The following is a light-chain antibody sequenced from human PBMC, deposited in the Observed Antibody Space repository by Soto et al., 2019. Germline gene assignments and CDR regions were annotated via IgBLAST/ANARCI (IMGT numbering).Light chain of an antibody. J-gene: IGKJ5*01. Sequence: IVMTQFPLSLPVTPGEPASISCRSSQSLLHSTGYNSLDWYLQKPGQSPQLLISLGSDRASGVPDRLRGSGSGTVFTLKISRVEAEDVGVYYCMQALQSPPTFGQGTRVEIK. CDR2: LGS. V-gene: IGKV2-28*01. CDR1: QSLLHSTGYNS. CDR3: MQALQSPPT.